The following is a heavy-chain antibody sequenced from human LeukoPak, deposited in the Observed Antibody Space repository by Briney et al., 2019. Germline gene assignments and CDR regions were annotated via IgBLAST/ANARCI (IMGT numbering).Heavy chain of an antibody. D-gene: IGHD3-9*01. V-gene: IGHV4-34*01. Sequence: SETLSLTCAVYGGSFSGYYWGWIRQPPGKRLEWIGEINHSGSTNYNPSLKSRVTMSVDTSKNQFSLNLSSVTAADTAVYYCARDGLLTGYYLGFDYWGQGTLVTVSS. J-gene: IGHJ4*02. CDR1: GGSFSGYY. CDR2: INHSGST. CDR3: ARDGLLTGYYLGFDY.